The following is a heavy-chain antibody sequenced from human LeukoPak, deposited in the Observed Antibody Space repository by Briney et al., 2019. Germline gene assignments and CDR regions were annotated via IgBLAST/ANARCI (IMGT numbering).Heavy chain of an antibody. CDR3: AKYSTTWSYMDV. D-gene: IGHD6-13*01. Sequence: ASVKVSCKASGYTFTGYYMHWVRQAPGQGLEWMGWINPNSGGTNYAQKFQGRVTMTRDTSISTAYMELSRLRSDDTAVYYCAKYSTTWSYMDVWGKGTTVTISS. CDR1: GYTFTGYY. V-gene: IGHV1-2*02. CDR2: INPNSGGT. J-gene: IGHJ6*03.